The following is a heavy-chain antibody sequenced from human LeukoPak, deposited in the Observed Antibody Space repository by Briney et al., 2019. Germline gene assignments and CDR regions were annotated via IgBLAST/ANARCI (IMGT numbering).Heavy chain of an antibody. D-gene: IGHD6-13*01. CDR3: AKRTAAVGPYFDF. CDR2: ISASGGST. V-gene: IGHV3-23*01. J-gene: IGHJ4*02. CDR1: GFTFTSYA. Sequence: PGGSLRLSCAASGFTFTSYAMSWVRQAPGKGLEWVSGISASGGSTYYADSVKGRFTFCRDNSKNTLYLQMNSLRAEDTAVYFCAKRTAAVGPYFDFWGQGTLVTVSS.